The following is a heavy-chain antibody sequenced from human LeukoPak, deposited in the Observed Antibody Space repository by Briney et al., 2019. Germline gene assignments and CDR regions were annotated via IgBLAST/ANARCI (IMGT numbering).Heavy chain of an antibody. V-gene: IGHV3-21*01. J-gene: IGHJ5*02. D-gene: IGHD2-2*01. CDR1: GFTFSSYS. Sequence: PGGSLRLSCAASGFTFSSYSMNWVRQAPGKGLEWVSSLSSSSSYIYYADSVKGRFTISRDNAKNSLYLQMNSLRAEDTAVYYCARDGNIVVVPAAGFDPWGQGTLVTVSS. CDR3: ARDGNIVVVPAAGFDP. CDR2: LSSSSSYI.